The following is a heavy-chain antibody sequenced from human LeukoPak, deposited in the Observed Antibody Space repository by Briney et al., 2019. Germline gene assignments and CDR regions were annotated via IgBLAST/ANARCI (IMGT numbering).Heavy chain of an antibody. CDR1: GFTFSSYW. CDR3: ASILRSSSGYYFDY. J-gene: IGHJ4*02. D-gene: IGHD3-10*01. Sequence: GGSLRLSCEASGFTFSSYWMHWVRQAPGKGLVWVSRINSDGSSASYADSVKGRFTISRDNAKNTVFLQMNSLRAEDTAVYYCASILRSSSGYYFDYWGQGTLVTVSS. CDR2: INSDGSSA. V-gene: IGHV3-74*01.